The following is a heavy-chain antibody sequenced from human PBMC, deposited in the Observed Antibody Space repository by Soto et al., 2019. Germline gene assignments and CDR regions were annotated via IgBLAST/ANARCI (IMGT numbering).Heavy chain of an antibody. D-gene: IGHD4-17*01. CDR2: ISTSGGRT. CDR1: GFTFSSFG. Sequence: EVQLLESGGDLLQPGGSLRLSCAASGFTFSSFGMNWVRQAPGKGLEWVSTISTSGGRTYYADSVKGRFTISRDNSKSTLYLQMDSLRSEDTAVYFCAKGATVTTRPRYFDYWGQGNVVTVST. J-gene: IGHJ4*02. V-gene: IGHV3-23*01. CDR3: AKGATVTTRPRYFDY.